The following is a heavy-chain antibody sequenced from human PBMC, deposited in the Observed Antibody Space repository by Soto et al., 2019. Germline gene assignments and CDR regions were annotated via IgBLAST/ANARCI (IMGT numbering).Heavy chain of an antibody. V-gene: IGHV3-21*01. D-gene: IGHD2-21*01. CDR3: ARLSGDHSAFFSYGMDA. J-gene: IGHJ6*02. CDR2: ISSNSAYI. CDR1: GFTFRSFT. Sequence: GGSLRLSCAASGFTFRSFTMNWVRQAPGKGLEWVSTISSNSAYIYYTDALRGRFTISRDNARNTLSLQMNSLRADDTAVYYCARLSGDHSAFFSYGMDAWGQGTTVTVSS.